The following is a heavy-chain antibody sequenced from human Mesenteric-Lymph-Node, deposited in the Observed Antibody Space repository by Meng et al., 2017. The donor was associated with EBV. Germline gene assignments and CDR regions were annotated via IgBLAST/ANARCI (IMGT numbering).Heavy chain of an antibody. D-gene: IGHD2-15*01. V-gene: IGHV2-5*02. CDR1: GFSLSTSGVG. CDR2: IHCDNDK. J-gene: IGHJ4*02. Sequence: QITLKESVSTLGTPXXTXTLXCTFSGFSLSTSGVGVGWIRQPPVKALEWLAVIHCDNDKHYSPFLKSRLTVSKDTSKNQVILTMTDMDPGDTGTYYCAHRGAVAAYFDYWGQGSLVTVSS. CDR3: AHRGAVAAYFDY.